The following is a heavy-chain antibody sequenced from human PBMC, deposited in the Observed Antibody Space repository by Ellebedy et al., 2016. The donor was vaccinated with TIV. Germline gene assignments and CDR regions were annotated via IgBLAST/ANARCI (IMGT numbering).Heavy chain of an antibody. D-gene: IGHD2-21*01. CDR2: MNPNSGNT. J-gene: IGHJ4*02. CDR3: ARDNAKMRGIYPD. V-gene: IGHV1-8*01. Sequence: AASVKVSCKASGYNFTSYDINWVRQATGQGLEWMGWMNPNSGNTDYAQHLQGRVTMTTDTSTSTAYMDLRSLRSDDTAVYYCARDNAKMRGIYPDWGQGTLVTVSS. CDR1: GYNFTSYD.